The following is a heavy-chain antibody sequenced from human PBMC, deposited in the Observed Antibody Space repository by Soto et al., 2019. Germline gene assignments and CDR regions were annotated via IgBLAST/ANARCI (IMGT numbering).Heavy chain of an antibody. CDR2: IWYDGSNK. D-gene: IGHD6-19*01. J-gene: IGHJ4*02. Sequence: QVQLVESGGGVVQPGRSLRLSCAASGFTFSSYGMHWVRQAPGKGLEWVAVIWYDGSNKYYADSVKGRFTISRDNSKNTLYLQMNSLRAEDTAVYYCARDHPNSAVAGTIDYWGQGTLVTVSS. CDR3: ARDHPNSAVAGTIDY. V-gene: IGHV3-33*01. CDR1: GFTFSSYG.